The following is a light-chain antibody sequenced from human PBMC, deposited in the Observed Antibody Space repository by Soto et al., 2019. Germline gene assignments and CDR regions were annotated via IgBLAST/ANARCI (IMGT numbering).Light chain of an antibody. V-gene: IGKV1-5*03. CDR1: QSISDR. CDR2: RAS. J-gene: IGKJ2*01. Sequence: DIRLTQSPSTLSASVGDRVTITCRASQSISDRLAWYQQKSGKAPRLLIYRASSLENEVPSRFSGSGSGTAFTLTISSLQPDDFATYYCQQYNLYSAITSGQGTKLEI. CDR3: QQYNLYSAIT.